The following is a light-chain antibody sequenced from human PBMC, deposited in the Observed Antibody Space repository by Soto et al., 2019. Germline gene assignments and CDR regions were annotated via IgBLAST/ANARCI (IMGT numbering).Light chain of an antibody. CDR2: AAS. Sequence: DIQMTQSPSSLSASVGDRVTITCRASEIIARHVNWYQQKPGKAPKLLIYAASNLQNGVPSRFRGGGSGTDFTLPISNLQPEDFATYYCQQTYSTLSNTFGQGTRLEIK. CDR1: EIIARH. CDR3: QQTYSTLSNT. J-gene: IGKJ5*01. V-gene: IGKV1-39*01.